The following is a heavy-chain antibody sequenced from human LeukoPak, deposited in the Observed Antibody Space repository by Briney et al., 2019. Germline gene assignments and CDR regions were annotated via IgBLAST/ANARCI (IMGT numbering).Heavy chain of an antibody. D-gene: IGHD3-10*01. CDR3: AKGHSGVKPGEDFDY. Sequence: PGGSLRLSCVASGFTFTSYSMTWVRQAPGMGLEWVASISRSTSYIFYADSVKGRFTISRDNSKNTLYLQMNSLRAEDTAVYYCAKGHSGVKPGEDFDYWGQGTLVTVSS. J-gene: IGHJ4*02. CDR2: ISRSTSYI. CDR1: GFTFTSYS. V-gene: IGHV3-21*04.